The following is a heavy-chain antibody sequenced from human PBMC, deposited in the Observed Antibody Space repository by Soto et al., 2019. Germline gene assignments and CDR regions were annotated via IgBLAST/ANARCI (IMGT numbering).Heavy chain of an antibody. V-gene: IGHV1-69*06. CDR2: VIPVFGTS. D-gene: IGHD2-21*02. CDR1: GDIFTRYS. Sequence: VRLVQSGAEVKKPGSSVRVSCRAPGDIFTRYSFSWVRQAPGQGLEWMGGVIPVFGTSNYGRKFQGRVTITADRSANTAFLDMSGLRYDDTAVYYCAGAPAGDYYYCDKFDIWGQGTAVTVSS. J-gene: IGHJ6*03. CDR3: AGAPAGDYYYCDKFDI.